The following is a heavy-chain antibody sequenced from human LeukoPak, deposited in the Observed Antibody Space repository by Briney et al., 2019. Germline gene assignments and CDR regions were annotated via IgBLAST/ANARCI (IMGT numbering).Heavy chain of an antibody. CDR2: ISSSSSYT. Sequence: PGGSLRLSCAASGFTFSDYYMSWIRQAPGKGLEWVSYISSSSSYTNYADSVKGRFTISRDNSKNTLYLQLNSLRVEDTAVYYCAKTSGSDYWGYYYDYWGQGTLVTVSS. CDR3: AKTSGSDYWGYYYDY. V-gene: IGHV3-11*03. J-gene: IGHJ4*02. D-gene: IGHD3-22*01. CDR1: GFTFSDYY.